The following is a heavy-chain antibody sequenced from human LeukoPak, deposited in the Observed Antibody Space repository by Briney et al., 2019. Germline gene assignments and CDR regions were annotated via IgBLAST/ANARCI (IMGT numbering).Heavy chain of an antibody. V-gene: IGHV3-11*03. D-gene: IGHD6-13*01. CDR3: ARPTIAAADNFEY. CDR2: ISSFSNFR. J-gene: IGHJ4*02. CDR1: GFTFSDYY. Sequence: PGGSLRLSCAASGFTFSDYYMSWIRQAPGKGLEWVSHISSFSNFRSYADSVKGRFTISRDNAKNSLYLQVNSLRAEDTAVYYCARPTIAAADNFEYWGQGTLVTVSS.